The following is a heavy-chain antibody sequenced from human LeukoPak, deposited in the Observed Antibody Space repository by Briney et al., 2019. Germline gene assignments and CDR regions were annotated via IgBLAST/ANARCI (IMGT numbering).Heavy chain of an antibody. J-gene: IGHJ4*02. CDR2: ISGSGGST. CDR1: GGTFSSYA. V-gene: IGHV3-23*01. D-gene: IGHD2-15*01. CDR3: AQKLLRLDY. Sequence: ASVKVSCKASGGTFSSYAMSWVRQAPGKGLEWVSAISGSGGSTYYADSVKGRFTISRDNSKNTLYLQMNSLRAEDTAVYYCAQKLLRLDYWGQGTLVTVSS.